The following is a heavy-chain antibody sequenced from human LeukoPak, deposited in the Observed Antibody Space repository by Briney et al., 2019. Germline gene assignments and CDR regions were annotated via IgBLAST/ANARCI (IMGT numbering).Heavy chain of an antibody. J-gene: IGHJ3*02. V-gene: IGHV4-4*09. CDR2: IYTSGST. CDR1: GVSISSYY. D-gene: IGHD6-13*01. Sequence: PSETLSLTCTVSGVSISSYYWSWIRQPPGKGLEWIGYIYTSGSTNYNPSLKSRVTISVDTSKNQFSLKLSSVTAADTAVYYCARHRIAAAGAVGAFDIWGQGTMVTVSS. CDR3: ARHRIAAAGAVGAFDI.